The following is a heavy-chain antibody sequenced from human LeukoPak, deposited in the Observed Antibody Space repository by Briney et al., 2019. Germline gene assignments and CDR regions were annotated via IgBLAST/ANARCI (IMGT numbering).Heavy chain of an antibody. CDR1: GFTFRKYW. J-gene: IGHJ4*02. V-gene: IGHV3-7*03. Sequence: GGSLRLSCAASGFTFRKYWMAWVRQAPGRGLEWVATIAANGNDKDYEDALQGRFTISRDNARNSLSLRIDSLRAEDTAQYYCAREVFFQFDNWGQGALVTVSS. CDR3: AREVFFQFDN. CDR2: IAANGNDK.